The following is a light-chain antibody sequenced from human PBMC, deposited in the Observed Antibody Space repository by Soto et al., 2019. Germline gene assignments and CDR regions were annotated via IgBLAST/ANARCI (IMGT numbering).Light chain of an antibody. CDR1: QSVSSH. CDR2: AAS. V-gene: IGKV3-15*01. CDR3: QQYNNRPRT. Sequence: EIVMTQSPDTLSVSPGERATLSCRASQSVSSHLAWYQQKPGQAPRLLIYAASTRATGIPARFSGGGSGADFSRTISSLQSEDFAVYYCQQYNNRPRTFGQGTKLEIK. J-gene: IGKJ2*01.